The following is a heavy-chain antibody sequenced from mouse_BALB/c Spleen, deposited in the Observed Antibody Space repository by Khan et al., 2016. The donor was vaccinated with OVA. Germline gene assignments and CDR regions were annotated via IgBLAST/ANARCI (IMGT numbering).Heavy chain of an antibody. D-gene: IGHD2-13*01. J-gene: IGHJ4*01. V-gene: IGHV3-2*02. CDR1: GYSITSDFA. CDR2: ISSTGST. CDR3: ARSLYYSDSYAMDY. Sequence: EVQLQESGPGLVKPSQSLSLTCTVTGYSITSDFAWNWIRQFPGNKLAWMGYISSTGSTSYSPSLKSRISITRHTSKNQFFLHLNSVTTEDTATYYCARSLYYSDSYAMDYWGQGTSVTVSS.